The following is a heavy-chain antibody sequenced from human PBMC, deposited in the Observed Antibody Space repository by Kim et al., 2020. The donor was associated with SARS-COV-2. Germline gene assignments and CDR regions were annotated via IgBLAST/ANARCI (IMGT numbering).Heavy chain of an antibody. J-gene: IGHJ6*02. V-gene: IGHV1-69*05. CDR3: ARTWWERGGSGRPKYYYYGMDV. Sequence: SVKVSCKASGGTFSSYAISWVRQAPGQGLEWMGGIIPIFGTANYAQKFQGRVTITTDESTSTAYMELSSLRSEDTAVYYCARTWWERGGSGRPKYYYYGMDVWRQGTRVTVSS. D-gene: IGHD1-26*01. CDR2: IIPIFGTA. CDR1: GGTFSSYA.